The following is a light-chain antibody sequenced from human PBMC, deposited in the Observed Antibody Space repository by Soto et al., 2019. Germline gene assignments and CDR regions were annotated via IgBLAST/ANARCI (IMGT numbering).Light chain of an antibody. CDR1: SSNIGKNF. Sequence: QSVLTQPPSASGTPGQRVTISCSGSSSNIGKNFVYWYQQLPGTAPKILIYRSDQRPSGVPERFSGSKSGTSASLAISGLRSEDEGDYFCATWDDSLNGFYVFGTGTKVTVL. J-gene: IGLJ1*01. V-gene: IGLV1-47*01. CDR3: ATWDDSLNGFYV. CDR2: RSD.